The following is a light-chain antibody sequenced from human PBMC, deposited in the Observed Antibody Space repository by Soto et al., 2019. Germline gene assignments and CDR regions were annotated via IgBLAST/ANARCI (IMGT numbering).Light chain of an antibody. CDR2: EVT. CDR1: SSDVGAYNY. V-gene: IGLV2-14*01. CDR3: SSKRDSSTLFV. J-gene: IGLJ1*01. Sequence: QSVLTQPASVSVSPGQSITISCTGTSSDVGAYNYVSWYQHHPGKVPKLLIYEVTNRPSGVSDRFSGSKSGNTASLTISGLQAEDEADYYCSSKRDSSTLFVFGTGTKGTVL.